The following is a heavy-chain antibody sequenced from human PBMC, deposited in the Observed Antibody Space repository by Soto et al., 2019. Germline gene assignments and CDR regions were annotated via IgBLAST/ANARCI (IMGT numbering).Heavy chain of an antibody. V-gene: IGHV1-2*04. D-gene: IGHD3-3*01. CDR1: GYTCTGYY. J-gene: IGHJ6*02. CDR2: INPNSGGT. Sequence: AAVKVSCKASGYTCTGYYMHWVRQAPGQGREWMGWINPNSGGTNYAQNFQCWVTMTSDTSISPAYMELSRLRSDDTAVYYCARDKFPEYYDFWSGYYPGYYYYGMDVWGQGTTVTVSS. CDR3: ARDKFPEYYDFWSGYYPGYYYYGMDV.